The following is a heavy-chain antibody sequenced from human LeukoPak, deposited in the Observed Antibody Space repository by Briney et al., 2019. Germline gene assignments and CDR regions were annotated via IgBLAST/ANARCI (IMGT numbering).Heavy chain of an antibody. Sequence: GWSLRLSCAASGFTFSNYAMTLVRQAPGKGLEWVSSISGSGENTYYADSVQGRFSISRDTSKNTLYLQMNSLRAEDTAVYYCAKSPLSWNPGHYWGQGTLVTVSS. CDR2: ISGSGENT. CDR1: GFTFSNYA. CDR3: AKSPLSWNPGHY. D-gene: IGHD1-1*01. V-gene: IGHV3-23*01. J-gene: IGHJ4*02.